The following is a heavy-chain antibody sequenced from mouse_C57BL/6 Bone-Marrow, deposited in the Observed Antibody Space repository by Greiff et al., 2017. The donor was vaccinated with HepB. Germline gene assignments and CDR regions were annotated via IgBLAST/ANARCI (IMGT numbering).Heavy chain of an antibody. V-gene: IGHV1-54*01. J-gene: IGHJ2*01. CDR3: ARSDVITTALFDY. CDR1: GYAFTNYL. D-gene: IGHD1-1*01. CDR2: INPGSGGT. Sequence: VQLQQSGAELVRPGTSVKVSCKASGYAFTNYLIEWVKQRPGQGLEWIGVINPGSGGTNYNEKFKGKATLTADKSSSTAYMQLSSLTSEDSAVYCCARSDVITTALFDYWGQGTTLTVSS.